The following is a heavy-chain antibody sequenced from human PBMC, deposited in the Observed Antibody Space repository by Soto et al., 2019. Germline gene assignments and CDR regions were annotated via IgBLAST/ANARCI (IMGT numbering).Heavy chain of an antibody. J-gene: IGHJ4*02. CDR1: GGSISNFY. Sequence: QVQLQESGPGLVKPSETLSLTCTVSGGSISNFYWSWIRQPPGKGLEWIGYIYYSGTTSYNPSLSSRVTISVDTSKNQFSLKLNSVTAADTAVYYCARESYYGSGATVVGYWGQGTLVTVSS. V-gene: IGHV4-59*01. D-gene: IGHD3-10*01. CDR2: IYYSGTT. CDR3: ARESYYGSGATVVGY.